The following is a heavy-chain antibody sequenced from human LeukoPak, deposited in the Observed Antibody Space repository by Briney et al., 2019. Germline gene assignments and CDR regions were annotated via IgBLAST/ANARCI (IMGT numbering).Heavy chain of an antibody. V-gene: IGHV4-34*01. D-gene: IGHD2-15*01. CDR3: ARGGCSGGSCYLRRSYGMDV. J-gene: IGHJ6*02. CDR2: INHSGST. Sequence: SETLSLTCAVYGGSFSGYYWSWIRQPPGKGLEWIGEINHSGSTNYNPSLKSRVTISVDTSKNQFSLKLSSVTAADTAVYYCARGGCSGGSCYLRRSYGMDVWGQGTTVTVSS. CDR1: GGSFSGYY.